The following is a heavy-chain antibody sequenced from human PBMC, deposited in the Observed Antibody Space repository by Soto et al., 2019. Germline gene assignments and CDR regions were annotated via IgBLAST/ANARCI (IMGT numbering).Heavy chain of an antibody. D-gene: IGHD6-6*01. V-gene: IGHV4-59*01. CDR2: IYYSGST. CDR1: GGSISSYY. CDR3: ARDGIAARRHHNWFDP. Sequence: PAETLSLTCTVSGGSISSYYWSWIRQPPGKGLEWIGYIYYSGSTNYNPSLKSRVTISVDTSKNQFSLKLSSVTAADTAVYYCARDGIAARRHHNWFDPWGQGTLVTVSS. J-gene: IGHJ5*02.